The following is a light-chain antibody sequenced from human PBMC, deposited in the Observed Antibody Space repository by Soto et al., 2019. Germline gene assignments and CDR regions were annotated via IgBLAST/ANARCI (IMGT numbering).Light chain of an antibody. Sequence: DIQMTQSPSTLSASVGDSVTITCRASQSISDWLAWYQVKPGKAPRLLIYDASSLESGVPSRFSGSGIGREFSLTITNLQPDDVATYYCQQYNAFSPTWTFGQGTKVEVK. CDR1: QSISDW. CDR3: QQYNAFSPTWT. V-gene: IGKV1-5*01. J-gene: IGKJ1*01. CDR2: DAS.